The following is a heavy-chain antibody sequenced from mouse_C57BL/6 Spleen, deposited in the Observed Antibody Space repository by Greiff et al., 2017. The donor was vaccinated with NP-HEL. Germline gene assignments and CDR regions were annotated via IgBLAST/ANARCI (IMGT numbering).Heavy chain of an antibody. CDR1: GYTFTSYW. Sequence: QVQLKQPGAELVMPGASVKLSCKASGYTFTSYWMHWVKQRPGQGLEWIGEIDPSDSYTNYNQKFKGKSTLTVDKSSSTAYMQLSSLTSEDSAVYYCARLGRHYFDYWGQGTTLTVSS. CDR3: ARLGRHYFDY. V-gene: IGHV1-69*01. CDR2: IDPSDSYT. D-gene: IGHD4-1*01. J-gene: IGHJ2*01.